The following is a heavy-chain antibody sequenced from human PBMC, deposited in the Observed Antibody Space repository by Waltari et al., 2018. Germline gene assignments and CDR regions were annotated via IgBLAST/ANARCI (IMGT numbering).Heavy chain of an antibody. V-gene: IGHV4-39*01. J-gene: IGHJ1*01. CDR2: MQYRGST. Sequence: QLQLQESGPGLVKPSETLSLTCTVSGGSISTNYNWGWIRQPPGKGLEWMGNMQYRGSTFYNPSLESRVTISLDTWKNQFSLSSVGAADTAVYFCGRIAFGDEGGYFQYWGQGTLVTVSS. CDR1: GGSISTNYN. D-gene: IGHD4-17*01. CDR3: GRIAFGDEGGYFQY.